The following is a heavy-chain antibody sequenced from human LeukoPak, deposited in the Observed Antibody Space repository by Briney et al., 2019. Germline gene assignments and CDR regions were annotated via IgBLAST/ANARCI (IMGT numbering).Heavy chain of an antibody. CDR3: ARSRYSSDSGTLRYYYYYMDV. V-gene: IGHV1-18*01. Sequence: ASVKVSCKASGYTFTSYGISWVRQAPGQGLEWMGWISAYNGNTNYAQKLQGRVTMTTDTSTSTAYMELRSLRSDDTAVYYYARSRYSSDSGTLRYYYYYMDVWGKGTTVTVSS. CDR1: GYTFTSYG. D-gene: IGHD6-19*01. J-gene: IGHJ6*03. CDR2: ISAYNGNT.